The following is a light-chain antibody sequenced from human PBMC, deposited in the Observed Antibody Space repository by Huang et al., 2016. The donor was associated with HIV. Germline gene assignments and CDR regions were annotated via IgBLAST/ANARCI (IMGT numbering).Light chain of an antibody. V-gene: IGKV1-5*03. CDR1: QSIGSL. J-gene: IGKJ2*01. Sequence: DIQMTQSPSTLSASVGDRVTITCRASQSIGSLLAWYQQKPGKAPKLLIYKASNLESGVPSRFSGSGSGTDFTLTISSLQPDDFATYYCQQYNYYPMYTFGQGTKLEIK. CDR3: QQYNYYPMYT. CDR2: KAS.